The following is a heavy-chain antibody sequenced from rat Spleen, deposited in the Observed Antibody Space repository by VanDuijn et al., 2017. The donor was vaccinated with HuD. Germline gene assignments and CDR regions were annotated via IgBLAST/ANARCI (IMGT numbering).Heavy chain of an antibody. CDR1: GFSLTRNG. V-gene: IGHV2-72*01. D-gene: IGHD1-2*01. Sequence: QVQLKESGPGLMQPSETLSLTCTVSGFSLTRNGVGWVRQPLGKGLVWMGTIWAGGTTNFNSAVQSRLTISRDTSKSQVYLKMNSLQTGDTATYYCARADISAISTDGIWGQGVMVTVSS. CDR3: ARADISAISTDGI. J-gene: IGHJ2*01. CDR2: IWAGGTT.